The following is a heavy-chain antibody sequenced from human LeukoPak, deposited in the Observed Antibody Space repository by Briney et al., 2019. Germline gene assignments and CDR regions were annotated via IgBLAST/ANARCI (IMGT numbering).Heavy chain of an antibody. CDR1: GYTFTSYD. J-gene: IGHJ6*03. D-gene: IGHD3-3*01. V-gene: IGHV1-8*01. CDR2: MNPNSGNT. CDR3: ARGRSVRYYDFWSGYSPYYYYMDV. Sequence: ASVKVSCKASGYTFTSYDINWVRQATGQGLEWMGWMNPNSGNTGYAQKFQGRVTMTRNTSISTAYMELSSLRSEDTAVYCCARGRSVRYYDFWSGYSPYYYYMDVWGKGTTVTVSS.